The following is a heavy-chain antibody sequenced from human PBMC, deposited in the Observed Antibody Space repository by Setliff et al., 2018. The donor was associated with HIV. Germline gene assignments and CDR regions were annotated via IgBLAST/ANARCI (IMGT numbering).Heavy chain of an antibody. CDR2: IYYGGHT. Sequence: SETLSLTCTVSGGSISNYYWSWIRQSPGKGLEWIGYIYYGGHTNYNPSLKSRVTVSADTSENQISLKLSSVTAADTAVYYCARGVVVAATRWFDPWGQGTLVTVSS. V-gene: IGHV4-59*01. CDR1: GGSISNYY. D-gene: IGHD2-15*01. CDR3: ARGVVVAATRWFDP. J-gene: IGHJ5*02.